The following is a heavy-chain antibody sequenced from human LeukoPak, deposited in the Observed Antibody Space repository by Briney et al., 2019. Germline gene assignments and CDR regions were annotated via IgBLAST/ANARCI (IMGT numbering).Heavy chain of an antibody. CDR3: ARGPDYGGRHNWFDP. Sequence: SETLSLTCAVYGESFSGYYWSWIRQPPGKGLEWIGEINHSGSTNYNPSLKSRVTISVDTSKNQFSLKLSSVTAADTAVYYCARGPDYGGRHNWFDPWGQGTLVTVSS. CDR2: INHSGST. CDR1: GESFSGYY. V-gene: IGHV4-34*01. J-gene: IGHJ5*02. D-gene: IGHD4-23*01.